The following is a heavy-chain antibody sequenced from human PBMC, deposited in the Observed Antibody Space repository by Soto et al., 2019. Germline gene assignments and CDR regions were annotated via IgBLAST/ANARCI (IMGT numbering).Heavy chain of an antibody. D-gene: IGHD3-10*01. Sequence: GPTLVNPTQTLTLTCSFSGFSLTTGVGVGWIRQPPGKALEWLAIIYWNDEKLYNPSLKTRLTITKDTSKNQVVLTVTDMDPVDTATYYCAHRVNMARGPYNYFGPWGQGTLVTVSS. CDR1: GFSLTTGVG. V-gene: IGHV2-5*01. CDR2: IYWNDEK. J-gene: IGHJ5*02. CDR3: AHRVNMARGPYNYFGP.